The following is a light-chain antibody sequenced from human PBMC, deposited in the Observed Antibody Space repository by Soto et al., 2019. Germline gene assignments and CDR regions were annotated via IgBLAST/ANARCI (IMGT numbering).Light chain of an antibody. Sequence: SYELTQPPSVSVSPGQTASITGSGDKLGDKYASWYQQKPGQSPVMVIYQDNKRPSGIPERFSGSNSGNTATLTISGTQAMDEADYYCQAWDSSSLYVFGTGTKLTVL. V-gene: IGLV3-1*01. CDR3: QAWDSSSLYV. CDR1: KLGDKY. J-gene: IGLJ1*01. CDR2: QDN.